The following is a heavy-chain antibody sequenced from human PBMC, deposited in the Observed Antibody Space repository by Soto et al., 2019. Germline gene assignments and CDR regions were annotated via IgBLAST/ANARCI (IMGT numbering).Heavy chain of an antibody. J-gene: IGHJ4*02. CDR2: LYYSGST. V-gene: IGHV4-30-4*01. D-gene: IGHD4-17*01. CDR1: GGSISSGDYY. CDR3: ARETTVTTAVDY. Sequence: QVQLQESGPGLVKPSQTLSLTCTVSGGSISSGDYYWSWIRQPPGKGLEWIGYLYYSGSTYYNPSLKSRVTTSVDTSKNQFSLKLSSVTAADTAVYYCARETTVTTAVDYWGQGTLVTVSS.